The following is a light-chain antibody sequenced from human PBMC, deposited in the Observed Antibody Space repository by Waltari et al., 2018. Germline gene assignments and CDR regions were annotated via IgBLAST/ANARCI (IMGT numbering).Light chain of an antibody. CDR3: CSYEGSKTYV. J-gene: IGLJ1*01. CDR1: KSAIGNFTI. Sequence: QSALTHPAPVSGSPGQPIALSCSGTKSAIGNFTIVSWSQRHPDKAPKLIIYEVNKRPSGVSHRFSGSKSGNTASLTISGLQAEDEADYYCCSYEGSKTYVFGHGTKVTVL. CDR2: EVN. V-gene: IGLV2-23*02.